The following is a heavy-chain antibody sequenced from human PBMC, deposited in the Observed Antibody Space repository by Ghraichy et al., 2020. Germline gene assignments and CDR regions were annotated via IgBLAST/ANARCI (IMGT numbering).Heavy chain of an antibody. D-gene: IGHD3-3*01. J-gene: IGHJ5*02. CDR3: ARFKGGGGYYFNWFDP. CDR2: INHSGST. Sequence: SDPLSVTCAVYGGSFSGYYWSWIRQPPGKGLEWIGEINHSGSTNYNPSLKSRVTISVDTSKNQFSLKLSSVTAADTAVYYCARFKGGGGYYFNWFDPWGQGTLVTVSS. CDR1: GGSFSGYY. V-gene: IGHV4-34*01.